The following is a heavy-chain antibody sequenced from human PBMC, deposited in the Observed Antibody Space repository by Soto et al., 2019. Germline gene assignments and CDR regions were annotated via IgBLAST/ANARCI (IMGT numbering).Heavy chain of an antibody. CDR2: IIPIFGTA. D-gene: IGHD2-2*01. Sequence: SVKVSCKASGGTFSSYAISWVRQAPGQGLEWMGGIIPIFGTANYAQKFQGRVTITADKSTSTAYMELSSLRSEDTAVYYCARSTAVVPAAIVNWFDPWGQGTLVTVSS. CDR3: ARSTAVVPAAIVNWFDP. CDR1: GGTFSSYA. J-gene: IGHJ5*02. V-gene: IGHV1-69*06.